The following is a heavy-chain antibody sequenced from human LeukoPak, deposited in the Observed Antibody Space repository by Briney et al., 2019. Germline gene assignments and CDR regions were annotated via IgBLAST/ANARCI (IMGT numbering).Heavy chain of an antibody. CDR3: ARDRTYYYDSSGYILDNWFDP. CDR1: GFTFDDYG. Sequence: GGSLRLSCAASGFTFDDYGMSWVRQAPGKGLEWVSGINWNGGSTGYADSVKGRFTISRVNAKNSLYLQMNSLRAEDTALYYCARDRTYYYDSSGYILDNWFDPWGQGTLVTVSS. D-gene: IGHD3-22*01. J-gene: IGHJ5*02. CDR2: INWNGGST. V-gene: IGHV3-20*04.